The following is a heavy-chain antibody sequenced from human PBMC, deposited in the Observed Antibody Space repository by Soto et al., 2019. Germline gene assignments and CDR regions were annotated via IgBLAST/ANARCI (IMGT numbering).Heavy chain of an antibody. CDR3: AIEGRGKKAGYNGLVSLGY. V-gene: IGHV1-69*06. D-gene: IGHD2-2*02. J-gene: IGHJ4*02. Sequence: QVQLVQSGAEVKTPGSSLKVSCKVSGSRFSNYVISWVRQSPGHGLELLGRFIRIFNSTKYAQSFQGRVTITADKSTRKASMELISLRSDDTAVYYCAIEGRGKKAGYNGLVSLGYWGQGTLVTVSS. CDR2: FIRIFNST. CDR1: GSRFSNYV.